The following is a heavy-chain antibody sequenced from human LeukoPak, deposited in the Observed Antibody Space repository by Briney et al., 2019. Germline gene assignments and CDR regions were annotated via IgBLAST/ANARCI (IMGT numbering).Heavy chain of an antibody. Sequence: SETLSLACAVSGYSINSGYSWTWLRQRPGKGLEWIGNIYHSGYAYYNPSLKSRVTISLDASKNQFSLRLSSVTAADTAVYYCARNSSLTTLKGGWFDPWGQGTLVTVSS. J-gene: IGHJ5*02. CDR2: IYHSGYA. V-gene: IGHV4-38-2*01. CDR3: ARNSSLTTLKGGWFDP. D-gene: IGHD4-11*01. CDR1: GYSINSGYS.